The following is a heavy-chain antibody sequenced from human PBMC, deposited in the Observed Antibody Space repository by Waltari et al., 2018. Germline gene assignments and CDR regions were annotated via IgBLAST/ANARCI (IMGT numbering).Heavy chain of an antibody. Sequence: QVQLQESGPGLVKPSETLSLTCAVSGYSISSGYYWGWIRQPPGKGLEWIGSIYHSGSTYYNPSLKSRVTISVDTSKNQFSLKLGSVTAADTAVYYCARRKTELVIPYWYFDLWGRGTLVTVSS. CDR2: IYHSGST. J-gene: IGHJ2*01. CDR1: GYSISSGYY. D-gene: IGHD2-21*01. CDR3: ARRKTELVIPYWYFDL. V-gene: IGHV4-38-2*01.